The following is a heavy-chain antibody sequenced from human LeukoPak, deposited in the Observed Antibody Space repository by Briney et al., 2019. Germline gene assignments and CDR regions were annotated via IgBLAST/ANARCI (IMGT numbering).Heavy chain of an antibody. V-gene: IGHV4-39*01. CDR2: IYSSGST. CDR3: ARHPPLVRGSVESAFDI. Sequence: SETLSLTCTVSGDSFSIISSSSSYWGWIRQPPGKGLEWIGSIYSSGSTYFNSSLKSRVTISVDTSKDEFSLNLSSVTAADTAVYYCARHPPLVRGSVESAFDIWGQGTMVTVSS. CDR1: GDSFSIISSSSSY. D-gene: IGHD3-10*01. J-gene: IGHJ3*02.